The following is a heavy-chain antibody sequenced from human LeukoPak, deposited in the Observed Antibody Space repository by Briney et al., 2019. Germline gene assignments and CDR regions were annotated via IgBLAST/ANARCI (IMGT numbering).Heavy chain of an antibody. J-gene: IGHJ6*03. CDR3: ARRMMGAIRRYYYYYMDV. Sequence: PGGSLRLSCAASEFSVGSNYMTWVRQAPGKGLEWVSLIYSGGSTYYADSVKGRFTISRDNSKNTLYLQMNSLRAEDTAVYYCARRMMGAIRRYYYYYMDVWGKGTTVTVSS. D-gene: IGHD1-26*01. V-gene: IGHV3-66*01. CDR2: IYSGGST. CDR1: EFSVGSNY.